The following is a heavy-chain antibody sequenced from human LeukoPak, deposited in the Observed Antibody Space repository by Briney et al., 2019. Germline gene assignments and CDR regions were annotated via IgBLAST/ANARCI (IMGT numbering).Heavy chain of an antibody. Sequence: GGSLRLSCAASGFTFSSYAMSWVRQAPGKGLEWVSAISGSGGSTYYADSVKGRFTISRDNAKNSLYLQMNSLRAEDTAVYYCARDFIEFWSGYSPFDYWGQGTLVTVSS. CDR1: GFTFSSYA. V-gene: IGHV3-23*01. CDR3: ARDFIEFWSGYSPFDY. D-gene: IGHD3-3*01. J-gene: IGHJ4*02. CDR2: ISGSGGST.